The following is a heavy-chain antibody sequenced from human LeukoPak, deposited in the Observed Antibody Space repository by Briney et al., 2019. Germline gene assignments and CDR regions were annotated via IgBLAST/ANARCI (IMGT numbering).Heavy chain of an antibody. V-gene: IGHV4-59*08. Sequence: SETLSLTCTVSGGSIRSYYWSWIRQPPGKGLEWIGYMHHSGSTKHNPYLKSRVTISVDTSKSQFSLKLSSVTAADTAVYYCARHAAVEGSSGWSPLWWFDPWGQGTLVTVSS. CDR3: ARHAAVEGSSGWSPLWWFDP. D-gene: IGHD6-19*01. CDR2: MHHSGST. J-gene: IGHJ5*02. CDR1: GGSIRSYY.